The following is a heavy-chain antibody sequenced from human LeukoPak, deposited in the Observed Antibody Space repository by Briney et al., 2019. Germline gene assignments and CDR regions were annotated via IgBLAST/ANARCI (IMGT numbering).Heavy chain of an antibody. J-gene: IGHJ5*02. CDR2: IYTSGST. V-gene: IGHV4-4*09. D-gene: IGHD6-13*01. CDR1: GGSISGYY. Sequence: SETLSLTCTACGGSISGYYWSWIRQPPGKGLEWIGYIYTSGSTNYNPSLKSRVTISVDTSKNQFSLKLSSVTAADTAVYYCARRGIAAAGFDPWGQGTLVTVSS. CDR3: ARRGIAAAGFDP.